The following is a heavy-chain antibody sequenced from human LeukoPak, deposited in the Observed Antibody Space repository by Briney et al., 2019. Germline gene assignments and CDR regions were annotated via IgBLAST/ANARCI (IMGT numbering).Heavy chain of an antibody. D-gene: IGHD2-8*01. CDR2: VKTKGDGGAA. Sequence: PGGSLRLSCAASGITFTNAWLTWVRQAPGKGLKWVGRVKTKGDGGAADYAAPVKGRFTISRDDSTKTLYLQMNSLKTEDTAVYYCTTDRMIYATNWAVSWFDPWGQGTLVTVSS. CDR1: GITFTNAW. V-gene: IGHV3-15*01. J-gene: IGHJ5*02. CDR3: TTDRMIYATNWAVSWFDP.